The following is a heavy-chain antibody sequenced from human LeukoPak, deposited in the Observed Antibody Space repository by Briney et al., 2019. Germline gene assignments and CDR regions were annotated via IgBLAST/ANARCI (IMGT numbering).Heavy chain of an antibody. D-gene: IGHD3-10*01. CDR1: GYTFTSYY. Sequence: ASVKVSCKASGYTFTSYYMHWVRQAPGKGLEWMGGFDPEDGEAIYAQKFQGRVTMTEDTSTDTAYMELSSLRSEDTAVYYCATHYYGSGSYYDYWGQGTLVTVSS. CDR2: FDPEDGEA. J-gene: IGHJ4*02. CDR3: ATHYYGSGSYYDY. V-gene: IGHV1-24*01.